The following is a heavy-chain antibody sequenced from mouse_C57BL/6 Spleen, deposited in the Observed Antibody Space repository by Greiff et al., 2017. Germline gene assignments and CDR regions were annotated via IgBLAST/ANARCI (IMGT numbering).Heavy chain of an antibody. CDR2: ISSGSSTI. V-gene: IGHV5-17*01. D-gene: IGHD2-3*01. CDR1: GFTFSDYG. CDR3: ARNDDWYFDV. J-gene: IGHJ1*03. Sequence: DVKLVESGGGLVKPGGSLKLSCAASGFTFSDYGMHWVRQAPEKGLEWVAYISSGSSTIYYADTVKGRFTISRDNAKNTLFLQMTSLRSEDTAMYYCARNDDWYFDVWGTGTTVTVSS.